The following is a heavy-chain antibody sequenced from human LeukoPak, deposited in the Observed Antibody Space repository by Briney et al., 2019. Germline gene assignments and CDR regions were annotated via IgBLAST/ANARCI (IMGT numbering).Heavy chain of an antibody. V-gene: IGHV3-33*06. CDR2: IWYDGSNK. D-gene: IGHD4-11*01. CDR3: AKDYSNSDNWFDP. J-gene: IGHJ5*02. CDR1: GFTFSSYG. Sequence: PGRSLRLSCAASGFTFSSYGMHWVRQAPGKGLEWVAVIWYDGSNKYYADSVKDRFTISRDNSKNTLYLQMNSLRAEDTAVYYCAKDYSNSDNWFDPWGQGTLVTVSS.